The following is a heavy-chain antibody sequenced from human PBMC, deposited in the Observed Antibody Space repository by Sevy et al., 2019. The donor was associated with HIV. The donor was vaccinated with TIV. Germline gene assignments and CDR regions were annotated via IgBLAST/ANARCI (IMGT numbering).Heavy chain of an antibody. V-gene: IGHV3-30*18. Sequence: GGSLRLSCAASGFTCSNYGMHWVRQAPGKGLEWVAVISYDGTTKYYADSVKGRFTISRDNSKNTVYLQMNSLRAEDTARFYCAKGNRATDSAFDVWGQGTMVTVSS. CDR2: ISYDGTTK. CDR3: AKGNRATDSAFDV. J-gene: IGHJ3*01. D-gene: IGHD3-22*01. CDR1: GFTCSNYG.